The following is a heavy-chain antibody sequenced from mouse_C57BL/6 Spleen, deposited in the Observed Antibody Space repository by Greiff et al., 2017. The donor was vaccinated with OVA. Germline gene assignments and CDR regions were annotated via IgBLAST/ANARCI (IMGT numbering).Heavy chain of an antibody. CDR1: GYTFTSYW. CDR3: ARDGYYVVYFDY. V-gene: IGHV1-55*01. D-gene: IGHD2-3*01. CDR2: IYPGSGST. Sequence: QVQLQQSGAELVKPGASVKMSCKASGYTFTSYWITWVKQRPGQGLEWIGDIYPGSGSTNYNEKFKSKATLTVDTSSSTAYMQLSSLTSEDSAVYYCARDGYYVVYFDYWGQGTTLTVSS. J-gene: IGHJ2*01.